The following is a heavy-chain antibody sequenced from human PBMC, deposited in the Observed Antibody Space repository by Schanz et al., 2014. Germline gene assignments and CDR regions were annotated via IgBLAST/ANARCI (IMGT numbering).Heavy chain of an antibody. CDR1: GFTFNNYG. CDR3: ASDYNYFETEAP. J-gene: IGHJ5*02. V-gene: IGHV3-21*06. Sequence: VQVVESGGGVVQPGRSLRLSCVASGFTFNNYGMSWIRQAPGKGLEWVSSISSSGSSIYYADSVKGRFTISRDNANNSLFLRMNSLRAEDTAVYYCASDYNYFETEAPWGQGTLVTVSS. D-gene: IGHD3-16*01. CDR2: ISSSGSSI.